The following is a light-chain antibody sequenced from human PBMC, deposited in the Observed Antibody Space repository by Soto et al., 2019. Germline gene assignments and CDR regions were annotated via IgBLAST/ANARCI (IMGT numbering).Light chain of an antibody. CDR2: DAS. Sequence: DIHMTQSPSTLSASVGDRVTITCRASQNIGNWLAWYQQKPGKAPKVLIYDASSLESGVPSRFTGSGSGTEFTLTISSLQPDDFAIYYCQQYSSYSPYTFGQGTKVDIK. V-gene: IGKV1-5*01. CDR3: QQYSSYSPYT. J-gene: IGKJ2*01. CDR1: QNIGNW.